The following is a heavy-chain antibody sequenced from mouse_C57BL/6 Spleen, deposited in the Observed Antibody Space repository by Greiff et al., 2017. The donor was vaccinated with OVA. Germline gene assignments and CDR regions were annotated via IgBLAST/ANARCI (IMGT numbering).Heavy chain of an antibody. CDR3: AQIGALDSSGYGAMDY. Sequence: QVTLKVSGPGILQPSQTLSLTCSFSGFSLSTSNMGIGWIRQPSGKGLEWLAHIWWNDVKYYNPSLKSRLTISKDTSNNQVFLKITSVDTADTATYYCAQIGALDSSGYGAMDYWGQGTSVTVSS. J-gene: IGHJ4*01. D-gene: IGHD3-2*02. CDR1: GFSLSTSNMG. CDR2: IWWNDVK. V-gene: IGHV8-5*01.